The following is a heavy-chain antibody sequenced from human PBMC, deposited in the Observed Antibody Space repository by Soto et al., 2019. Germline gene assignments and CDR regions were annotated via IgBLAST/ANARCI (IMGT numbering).Heavy chain of an antibody. D-gene: IGHD2-2*01. CDR1: GGSISSYY. J-gene: IGHJ6*03. V-gene: IGHV4-59*01. CDR3: ARVIVLGYCSSTSCYAGPNYYYCMDV. Sequence: PSETLSLTCTVSGGSISSYYWSWIRQPPGKGLEWIGYIYYSGSTNYNPSLKSRVTISVDTSKNQFSLKLSSVTAADTAVYYCARVIVLGYCSSTSCYAGPNYYYCMDVWGKGTTVTVSS. CDR2: IYYSGST.